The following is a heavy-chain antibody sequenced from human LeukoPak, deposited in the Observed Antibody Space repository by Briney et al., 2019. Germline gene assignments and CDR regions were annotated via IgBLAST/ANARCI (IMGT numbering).Heavy chain of an antibody. V-gene: IGHV4-34*01. D-gene: IGHD1-1*01. Sequence: SETLSLTCAVYGGSFSGYYWSWIRQPPGKELEWIEEINHSGSTNHNPSPKRRVTISVDTSKNQYSLKLSSMTAADTAVYYCARGGPVQLEPPVIGTTDYWGQGTLVTVSS. J-gene: IGHJ4*02. CDR3: ARGGPVQLEPPVIGTTDY. CDR2: INHSGST. CDR1: GGSFSGYY.